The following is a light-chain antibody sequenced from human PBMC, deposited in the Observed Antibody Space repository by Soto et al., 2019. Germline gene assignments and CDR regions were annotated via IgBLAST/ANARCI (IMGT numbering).Light chain of an antibody. CDR2: DTT. V-gene: IGLV7-46*01. J-gene: IGLJ2*01. CDR1: TGAVTSGHY. CDR3: LLYYSGARV. Sequence: QAVVTQEPSLTVSPGGTVTLTCASSTGAVTSGHYPYWFQQKPGQAPRTLIYDTTKKHSWTPARFSGSLLGGKAALALSGAQPEDEADYYCLLYYSGARVFGGGTKLTVL.